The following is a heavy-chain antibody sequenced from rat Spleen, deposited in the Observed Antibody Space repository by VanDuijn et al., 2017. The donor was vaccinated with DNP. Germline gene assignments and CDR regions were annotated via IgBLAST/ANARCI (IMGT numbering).Heavy chain of an antibody. CDR1: GFTFSDYN. V-gene: IGHV5S10*01. J-gene: IGHJ3*01. Sequence: EVQLVESGGGLVQPGRSLKLSCAASGFTFSDYNMAWVRQAPKKGLEWVATIIYDGSRTYYRDSVKGRFTISRDNAKSTLYLQMDSLRSEDTATYYCATRNHYAYNWFAYWGQGTLVTVSS. CDR2: IIYDGSRT. CDR3: ATRNHYAYNWFAY. D-gene: IGHD1-10*01.